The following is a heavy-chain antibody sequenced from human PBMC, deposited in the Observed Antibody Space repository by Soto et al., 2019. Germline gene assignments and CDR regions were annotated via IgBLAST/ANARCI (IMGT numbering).Heavy chain of an antibody. CDR2: IYYSGST. Sequence: QVQLQESGPGLVKPSQTLSLTCTVSGGSISSGGYYWSWIRQHPGKGLEWIGYIYYSGSTYYNPSLKSRVNISVDTSKNQFSLKLSSVTAADTAVYYCARTRITMVRGVIRPGPFDYWGQGTLVTVSS. V-gene: IGHV4-31*03. J-gene: IGHJ4*02. D-gene: IGHD3-10*01. CDR3: ARTRITMVRGVIRPGPFDY. CDR1: GGSISSGGYY.